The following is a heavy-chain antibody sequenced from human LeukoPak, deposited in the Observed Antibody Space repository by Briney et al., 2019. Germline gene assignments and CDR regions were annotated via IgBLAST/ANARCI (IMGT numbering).Heavy chain of an antibody. CDR1: GFNFGSYG. J-gene: IGHJ4*02. Sequence: GGSLRLSCGASGFNFGSYGMYWVRQAPGKGLECLTFIKYDGSRKYYADSVKGRFTVSKDNSKNTLYLQMSSLTVEDTAIYYRAKEKYNFGYFEYWCQGILVTVSS. D-gene: IGHD1-1*01. CDR3: AKEKYNFGYFEY. CDR2: IKYDGSRK. V-gene: IGHV3-30*02.